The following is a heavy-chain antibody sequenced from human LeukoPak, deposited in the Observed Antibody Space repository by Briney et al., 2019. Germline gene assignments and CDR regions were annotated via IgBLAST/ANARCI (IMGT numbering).Heavy chain of an antibody. Sequence: SVKVSCKASGGTFISYAISWVRQAPGQGLEWMGGIIPIFGTANYAQKFQGRVTITADESTSTAYMELSSLRSEDTAVYYCARGEGSPTGYCTNGVCHYYYGMDVWGQGTTVTVSS. V-gene: IGHV1-69*01. CDR3: ARGEGSPTGYCTNGVCHYYYGMDV. CDR1: GGTFISYA. D-gene: IGHD2-8*01. J-gene: IGHJ6*02. CDR2: IIPIFGTA.